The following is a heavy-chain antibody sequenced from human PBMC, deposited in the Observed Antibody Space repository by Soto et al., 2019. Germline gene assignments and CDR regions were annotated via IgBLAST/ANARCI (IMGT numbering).Heavy chain of an antibody. V-gene: IGHV1-2*02. CDR2: INARSGGT. D-gene: IGHD6-6*01. CDR3: AKDLTRQLAYWLDP. J-gene: IGHJ5*02. CDR1: GFSFTGYY. Sequence: ASVKVSCKASGFSFTGYYIHWLRQAPGQGLEWMGWINARSGGTEYAQKFQGRVTLTRDTSIATAYLTLTSLTSDDTALYYCAKDLTRQLAYWLDPWGQGTQVTV.